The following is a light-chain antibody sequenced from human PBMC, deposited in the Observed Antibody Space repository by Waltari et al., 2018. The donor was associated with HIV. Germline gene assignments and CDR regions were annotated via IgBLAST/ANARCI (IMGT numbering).Light chain of an antibody. CDR3: SSYTSSTTWV. CDR1: STDVVGYNY. J-gene: IGLJ3*02. Sequence: QSALTQPASVSGSPGQSITISCTGTSTDVVGYNYVSWYQHHPGKAPKVMIYEVSNRTSGVSKRFSGSKAGNTASLTISGLQAEDEADYYCSSYTSSTTWVFGGGTKLTVL. V-gene: IGLV2-14*01. CDR2: EVS.